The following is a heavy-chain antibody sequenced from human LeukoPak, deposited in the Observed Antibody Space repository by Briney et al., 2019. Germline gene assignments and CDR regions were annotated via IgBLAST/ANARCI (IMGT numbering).Heavy chain of an antibody. D-gene: IGHD3-22*01. V-gene: IGHV3-48*01. J-gene: IGHJ4*02. CDR2: ISSSSSTI. CDR1: GFTFSSYS. CDR3: ARDADTSTHYSFFDY. Sequence: GGSLRLSCAASGFTFSSYSMNWVRQAPGKGPEWLSCISSSSSTIYYADSVKGRFTISRDNSQNTVSLQMNSLRAEDTAVYYCARDADTSTHYSFFDYWGQGILVTVSS.